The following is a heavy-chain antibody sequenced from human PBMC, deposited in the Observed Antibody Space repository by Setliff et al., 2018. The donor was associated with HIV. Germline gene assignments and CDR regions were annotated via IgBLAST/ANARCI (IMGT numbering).Heavy chain of an antibody. CDR2: IYPSDSDT. V-gene: IGHV5-51*01. Sequence: PGESLKISCKGSGYSFTTHWIGWVRQMPGKGLEWMGIIYPSDSDTRYSPSFQGRFTISRDNAKNSLYLQMNSLRAEDTAVYYCARDHRPYFYDKAWFDPWGQGTLVTVSS. CDR1: GYSFTTHW. CDR3: ARDHRPYFYDKAWFDP. J-gene: IGHJ5*02. D-gene: IGHD3-22*01.